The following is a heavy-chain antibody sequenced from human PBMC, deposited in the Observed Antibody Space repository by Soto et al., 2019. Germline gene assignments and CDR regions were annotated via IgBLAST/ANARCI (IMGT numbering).Heavy chain of an antibody. J-gene: IGHJ6*02. CDR1: GYTFTSYG. CDR2: ISAYNGNT. D-gene: IGHD3-16*02. CDR3: ARDAFDDYVWGSYRYHGMDV. Sequence: QVQLVQSGAEVKKPGASVKVSCKASGYTFTSYGISWVRQAPGQGLEWMGWISAYNGNTNYAQKLQGRVTMTTDTYTSTAYRELRRLRSDDTAVYYCARDAFDDYVWGSYRYHGMDVWGQGTTVTVSS. V-gene: IGHV1-18*04.